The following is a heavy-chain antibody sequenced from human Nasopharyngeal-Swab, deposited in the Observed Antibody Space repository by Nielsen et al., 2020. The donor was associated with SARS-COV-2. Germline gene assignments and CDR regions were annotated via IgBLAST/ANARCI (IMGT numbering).Heavy chain of an antibody. V-gene: IGHV3-15*01. D-gene: IGHD2-21*02. CDR2: VKSKTDGGTT. J-gene: IGHJ6*02. CDR3: TTDLAYCGGDCYSPYYYGMDV. Sequence: WIRQPPGKGLEWVGRVKSKTDGGTTDYAAPVKGRFTISRDESKNTLYLQMNSLKTEDTAVYYCTTDLAYCGGDCYSPYYYGMDVWGQGTTVTVSS.